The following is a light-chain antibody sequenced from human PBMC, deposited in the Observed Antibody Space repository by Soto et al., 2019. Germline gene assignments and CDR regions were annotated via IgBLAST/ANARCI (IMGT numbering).Light chain of an antibody. Sequence: DVQMTQSPSSLSASVGDRVTITCRASQGISKYLAWYQQKPGKVPRLLIYVASTLQSGVPSRFSGSGSGTDFILAISSLQPADVATYYCQEYDSAPWTFGQGTKVDIK. J-gene: IGKJ1*01. CDR3: QEYDSAPWT. V-gene: IGKV1-27*01. CDR1: QGISKY. CDR2: VAS.